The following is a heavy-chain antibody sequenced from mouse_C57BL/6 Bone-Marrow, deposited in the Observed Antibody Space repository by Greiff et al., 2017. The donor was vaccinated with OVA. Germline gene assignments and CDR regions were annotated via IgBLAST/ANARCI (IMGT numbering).Heavy chain of an antibody. CDR3: ARGYWDYFDF. CDR2: IYPGGGNT. CDR1: GYTFTDYY. Sequence: QVQLQQSGPELVKPGASVKISCKASGYTFTDYYINWVKQRPGQGLEWMGEIYPGGGNTNYNEKFKGKATLTVDTSSSAAYMMLSSQTYEDSAVYFCARGYWDYFDFGGWGTAITVTS. D-gene: IGHD4-1*01. J-gene: IGHJ2*01. V-gene: IGHV1-84*01.